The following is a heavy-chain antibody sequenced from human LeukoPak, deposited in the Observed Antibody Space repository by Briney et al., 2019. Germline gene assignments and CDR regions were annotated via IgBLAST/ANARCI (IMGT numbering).Heavy chain of an antibody. CDR1: GFTFTDYF. CDR3: ARDKAPVIAVAGLFDY. Sequence: GGSLRLSCVASGFTFTDYFMSWVRQAPGKGLEWVASIKHNGGEKYYVDSVKGRFTISRDNAKNSLYLEMSSLRVEDTAVYYCARDKAPVIAVAGLFDYWGQGTLVTVSS. D-gene: IGHD6-19*01. CDR2: IKHNGGEK. V-gene: IGHV3-7*01. J-gene: IGHJ4*02.